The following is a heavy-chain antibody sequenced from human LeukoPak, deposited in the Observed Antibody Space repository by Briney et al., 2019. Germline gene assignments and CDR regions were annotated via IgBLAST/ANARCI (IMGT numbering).Heavy chain of an antibody. CDR2: ISGSDGST. V-gene: IGHV3-23*01. J-gene: IGHJ4*02. CDR3: AKVRGFGELFFDY. Sequence: GGSLRLSCAASGFTFSSYAMSWVRQAPGKGLEWVSAISGSDGSTYYADSVKGRFTISRDNSKNTLYLQMNSLRAEDTAVYYCAKVRGFGELFFDYWGQGTLVTVSS. CDR1: GFTFSSYA. D-gene: IGHD3-10*01.